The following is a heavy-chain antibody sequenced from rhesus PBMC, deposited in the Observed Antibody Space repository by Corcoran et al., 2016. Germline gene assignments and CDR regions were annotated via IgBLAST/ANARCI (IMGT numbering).Heavy chain of an antibody. J-gene: IGHJ4*01. V-gene: IGHV4-122*02. Sequence: QVQLQESGPGLVRPSETLSLTCAVSGGSLTNVYFYWSWIRQAPEKGLEWIGYISHRGTTIYNPSLKSRVTFSRDTDKNHFTLDLTSVTAADTAVYYCARQAGSYSDTYITLWGQGVLVTVSS. CDR2: ISHRGTT. CDR1: GGSLTNVYFY. D-gene: IGHD1-44*01. CDR3: ARQAGSYSDTYITL.